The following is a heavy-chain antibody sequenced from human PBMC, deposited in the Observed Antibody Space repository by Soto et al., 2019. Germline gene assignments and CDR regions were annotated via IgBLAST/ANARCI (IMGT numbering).Heavy chain of an antibody. D-gene: IGHD3-10*01. Sequence: QVQLVQSGAEVKNPGASVTVSCRASGYTFTSYYIHWVRQAPGQGLEWMAIINPNGGSTNYAQRFQCRVTVTRDTSTSIVYMELSSLRSEDTDVYYCSRGLGSGDYWGQGTLVTVSS. CDR1: GYTFTSYY. V-gene: IGHV1-46*03. CDR3: SRGLGSGDY. CDR2: INPNGGST. J-gene: IGHJ4*02.